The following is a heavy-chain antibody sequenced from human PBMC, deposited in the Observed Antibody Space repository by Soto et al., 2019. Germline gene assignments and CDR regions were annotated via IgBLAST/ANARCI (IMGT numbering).Heavy chain of an antibody. V-gene: IGHV3-30*18. CDR1: VFTFSRYG. CDR3: AKIRPASTINYYYGMDA. CDR2: ISYDGSNK. J-gene: IGHJ6*04. Sequence: RGSLLLSCASSVFTFSRYGIQLVRQAPGRGLEWVAVISYDGSNKYYADSVKGRFTISRDNSKNTVFLQMNSLRAEDTAVYYCAKIRPASTINYYYGMDAWGKGTTVTVSS. D-gene: IGHD6-13*01.